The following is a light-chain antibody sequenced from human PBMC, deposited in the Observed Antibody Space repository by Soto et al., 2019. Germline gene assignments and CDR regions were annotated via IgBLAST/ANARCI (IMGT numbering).Light chain of an antibody. CDR2: DIF. Sequence: EVVLTQSPATLSLSAGERATLSCRAGQRVSSYLAWYQQKPGQAPRLLIYDIFKRPTGIPARFSGSGSGTDFTLIISSLQPEDVATYYCQKYNSAQGTFGQGTKVDI. CDR1: QRVSSY. J-gene: IGKJ1*01. CDR3: QKYNSAQGT. V-gene: IGKV3-11*01.